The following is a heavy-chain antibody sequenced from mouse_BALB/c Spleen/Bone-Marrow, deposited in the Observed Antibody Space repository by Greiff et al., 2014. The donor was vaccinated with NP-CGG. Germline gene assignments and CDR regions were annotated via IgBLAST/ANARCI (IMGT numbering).Heavy chain of an antibody. D-gene: IGHD1-1*01. J-gene: IGHJ3*01. CDR1: GYTFSSHW. V-gene: IGHV1-9*01. CDR2: IFPGSGSI. CDR3: ARHYSGSSHFAY. Sequence: QVQLKESGAELMKPGASVKISCKASGYTFSSHWVEWVKQRPGHGLEWIGEIFPGSGSINYNEKFKGKATFTANTSSNTAYMQLSSLRSEDEAVDFCARHYSGSSHFAYWGQGTLVTVSA.